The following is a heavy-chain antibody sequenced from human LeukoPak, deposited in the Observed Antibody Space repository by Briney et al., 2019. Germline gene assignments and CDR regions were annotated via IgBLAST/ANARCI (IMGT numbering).Heavy chain of an antibody. J-gene: IGHJ4*02. Sequence: ASVKVSCKASGDTFSSYYMHWVRQAPGQGLEWMGIINPSGGSTNYAQKVQGRLTVTTDPSTSTAYMELRSLISDDTAVYYCARDRGILTGSYTSDFDYWGQGTLVTVSS. CDR1: GDTFSSYY. V-gene: IGHV1-46*01. CDR2: INPSGGST. CDR3: ARDRGILTGSYTSDFDY. D-gene: IGHD3-9*01.